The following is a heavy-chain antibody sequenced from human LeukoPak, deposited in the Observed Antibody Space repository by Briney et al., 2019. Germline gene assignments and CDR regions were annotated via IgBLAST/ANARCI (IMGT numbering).Heavy chain of an antibody. CDR3: ARPVAGTIEYFQH. D-gene: IGHD6-19*01. Sequence: SETLSLTCTVSGGSISSYYRSWIRQPPGKGLEWIGSIYYSGSTYYNPSLKSRVTISVDTSKNQFSLKLSSVTAADTAVYYCARPVAGTIEYFQHWGQGTLVTVSS. CDR2: IYYSGST. V-gene: IGHV4-59*05. CDR1: GGSISSYY. J-gene: IGHJ1*01.